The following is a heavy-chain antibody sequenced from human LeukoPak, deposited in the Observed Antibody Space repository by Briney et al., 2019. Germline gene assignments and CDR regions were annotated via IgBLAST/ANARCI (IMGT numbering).Heavy chain of an antibody. CDR3: AREADVGSLLRYFDWLPNGIFDY. J-gene: IGHJ4*02. D-gene: IGHD3-9*01. CDR2: INWNGGST. Sequence: GGSLRLSCAASGFTFDDYGMSWVRQAPGKGLEWVSGINWNGGSTGYADSVKGRFTISRDNAKNSLYLQMSSLRAEDTALYYCAREADVGSLLRYFDWLPNGIFDYWGQGTLVTVSS. CDR1: GFTFDDYG. V-gene: IGHV3-20*04.